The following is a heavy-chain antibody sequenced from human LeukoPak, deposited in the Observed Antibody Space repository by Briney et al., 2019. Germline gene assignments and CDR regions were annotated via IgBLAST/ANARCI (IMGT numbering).Heavy chain of an antibody. CDR1: GYTFTSYG. Sequence: ASVKVSCKASGYTFTSYGISWVRQAPGQGLEWMGWISAYNGNTNYAQKLQGRVTMTTDTSTSTAYMELRSLRSDDTAVYYCASPRIAAARIYGMDVWGQGTTVTVSS. V-gene: IGHV1-18*01. D-gene: IGHD6-13*01. CDR3: ASPRIAAARIYGMDV. J-gene: IGHJ6*02. CDR2: ISAYNGNT.